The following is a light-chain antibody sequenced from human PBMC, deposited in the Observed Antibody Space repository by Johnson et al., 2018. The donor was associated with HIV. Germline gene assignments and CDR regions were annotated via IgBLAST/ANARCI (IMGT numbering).Light chain of an antibody. Sequence: QSVLTQPPSVSAAPGQKVTISCSGTRSNIGDNFVSWYQHLPGTAPKLLVYDNSKRPSGIPDRFSATKSGTSATLGITGLQTGDEADYYCGTWDSSLTSYVFGAGTKVTVL. CDR1: RSNIGDNF. V-gene: IGLV1-51*01. J-gene: IGLJ1*01. CDR2: DNS. CDR3: GTWDSSLTSYV.